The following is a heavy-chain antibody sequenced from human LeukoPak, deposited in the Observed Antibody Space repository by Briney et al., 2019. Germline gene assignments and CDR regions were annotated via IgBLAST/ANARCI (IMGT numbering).Heavy chain of an antibody. CDR2: INWNGGST. D-gene: IGHD3-22*01. CDR3: AREPYYYDSSGYYYGAFDI. V-gene: IGHV3-20*04. Sequence: GGSLRLSCAASGFTFSSYSMNWVRQAPGKGLEWVSGINWNGGSTGYADSVKGRFTISRDNAKNSLYLQMNSLRAEGTALYYCAREPYYYDSSGYYYGAFDIWGQGTMVTVSS. CDR1: GFTFSSYS. J-gene: IGHJ3*02.